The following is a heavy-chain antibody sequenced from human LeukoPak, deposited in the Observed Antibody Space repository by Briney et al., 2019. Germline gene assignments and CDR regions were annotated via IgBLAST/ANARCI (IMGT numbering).Heavy chain of an antibody. D-gene: IGHD3-3*01. J-gene: IGHJ4*02. CDR1: GFTFSSYW. CDR3: ARLSALGYDFWSGYHGYYFDY. V-gene: IGHV3-7*03. Sequence: GGSLRLSCAASGFTFSSYWMSWVRQAPGKGLEWVANIKRDGSEKYYVDSVKGRFTISRDNAKNSLYLQMNSLRAEDTAVYYCARLSALGYDFWSGYHGYYFDYWGQGTLVTVSS. CDR2: IKRDGSEK.